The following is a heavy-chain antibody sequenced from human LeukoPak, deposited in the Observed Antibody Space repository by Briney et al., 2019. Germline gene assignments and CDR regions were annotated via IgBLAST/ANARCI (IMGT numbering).Heavy chain of an antibody. J-gene: IGHJ4*02. Sequence: GGSLRLSCAASGFTFSSYWMHWVRQAPGKGLVWVSRINSDGSTTTYADSVKGRFTISRDNAKNTLYLRMNSLRADDTAVYYCARVRDGYYFDYWGQGTLVTVSS. V-gene: IGHV3-74*01. D-gene: IGHD5-24*01. CDR1: GFTFSSYW. CDR3: ARVRDGYYFDY. CDR2: INSDGSTT.